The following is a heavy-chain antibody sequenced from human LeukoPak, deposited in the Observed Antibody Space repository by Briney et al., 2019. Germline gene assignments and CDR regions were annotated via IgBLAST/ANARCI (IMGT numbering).Heavy chain of an antibody. D-gene: IGHD6-6*01. CDR1: EFSFSGYA. Sequence: GGSLTLSCAASEFSFSGYAMTWVRQAPGKGLEWVSGVSGSGATTYYADSVKGRFTTSRDNSQNTLYLQMNSLRAEDTAVYYCAKASRGYTSSPFDYWGRGTLVTVSS. CDR3: AKASRGYTSSPFDY. J-gene: IGHJ4*02. CDR2: VSGSGATT. V-gene: IGHV3-23*01.